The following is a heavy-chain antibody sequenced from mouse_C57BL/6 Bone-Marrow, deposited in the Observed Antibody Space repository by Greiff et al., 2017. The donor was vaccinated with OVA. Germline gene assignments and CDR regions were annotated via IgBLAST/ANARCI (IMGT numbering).Heavy chain of an antibody. V-gene: IGHV10-3*01. CDR1: GFTFNTYA. J-gene: IGHJ1*03. CDR3: VSIYDSYYDWYYEV. CDR2: IRSKSSNYAT. D-gene: IGHD2-3*01. Sequence: EVQLVESGGGLVQPKGSLTLSCAASGFTFNTYAMHWVRQAPGQGLEWVARIRSKSSNYATYYADSVKDRFTISRADSQSMLYLQMNNLKTKDTDMDYYVSIYDSYYDWYYEVWGTGTTVTVSS.